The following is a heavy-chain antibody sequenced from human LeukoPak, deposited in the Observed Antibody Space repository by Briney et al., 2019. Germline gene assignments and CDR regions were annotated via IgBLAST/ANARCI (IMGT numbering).Heavy chain of an antibody. D-gene: IGHD3-10*01. CDR2: LYHSGST. CDR3: AKSNGYGLVDI. V-gene: IGHV4-38-2*02. Sequence: SETLSLTCTVSGYSITSGYYWGWIRQPPGKGLEWIGSLYHSGSTYYSPSLQSRVTISVDTSKNQFSLRLSSVTAADTAVYYCAKSNGYGLVDIWGQGTMVTVSS. CDR1: GYSITSGYY. J-gene: IGHJ3*02.